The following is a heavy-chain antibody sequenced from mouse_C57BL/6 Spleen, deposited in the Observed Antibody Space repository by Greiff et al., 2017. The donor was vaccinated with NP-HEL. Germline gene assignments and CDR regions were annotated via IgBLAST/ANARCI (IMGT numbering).Heavy chain of an antibody. CDR1: GYSITSGYY. CDR2: ISYDGSN. J-gene: IGHJ1*03. V-gene: IGHV3-6*01. Sequence: EVKLMESGPGLVKPSQSLSLTCSVTGYSITSGYYWNWIRQFPGNKLEWMGYISYDGSNNYNPSLKNRISITRDTSKNQFFLKLNSVTTEDTATYYCARVSDFYWYFDVWGTGTTVTVSS. D-gene: IGHD2-4*01. CDR3: ARVSDFYWYFDV.